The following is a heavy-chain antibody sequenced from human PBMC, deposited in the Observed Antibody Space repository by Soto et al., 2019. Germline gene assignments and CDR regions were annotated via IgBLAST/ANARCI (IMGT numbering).Heavy chain of an antibody. J-gene: IGHJ6*02. CDR1: GGSFSGYY. CDR3: ARPQKGQYSSSWYVPLDV. D-gene: IGHD6-13*01. V-gene: IGHV4-34*01. CDR2: INHSGST. Sequence: SETLSLTCAVYGGSFSGYYWSWIRQPPGKGLEWIGEINHSGSTNYNPSLKSRVTISVDTSKNQFSLKLSSVTAADTAVYYCARPQKGQYSSSWYVPLDVWGQGTTVT.